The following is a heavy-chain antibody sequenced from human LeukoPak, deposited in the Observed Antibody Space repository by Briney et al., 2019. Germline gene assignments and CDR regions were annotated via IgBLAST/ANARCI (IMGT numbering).Heavy chain of an antibody. Sequence: PGRSLRLSCAASGFTLDDYVMHWVRQAPGKGLEWVSGINWNSVSIGYADSVKGRFTISRDNAKNSLHLQMNSLRAEDTAVYYCARGGYCGGSCYLDYWGQGTLVTVSS. CDR2: INWNSVSI. CDR3: ARGGYCGGSCYLDY. CDR1: GFTLDDYV. V-gene: IGHV3-9*01. J-gene: IGHJ4*02. D-gene: IGHD2-15*01.